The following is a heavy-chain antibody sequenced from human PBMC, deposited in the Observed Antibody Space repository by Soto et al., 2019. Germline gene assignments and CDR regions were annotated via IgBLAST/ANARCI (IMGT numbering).Heavy chain of an antibody. D-gene: IGHD3-3*01. Sequence: GGSLRLSCSASGFSFTDYELNWVRQAPGKGLEWISYISSRGLTTYYSASVRGRFTISRDNAKNSVFLQMTTLRAEDTAVYYCARGVLLRFFDFWGQGALVTVSS. CDR1: GFSFTDYE. V-gene: IGHV3-48*03. J-gene: IGHJ4*02. CDR3: ARGVLLRFFDF. CDR2: ISSRGLTT.